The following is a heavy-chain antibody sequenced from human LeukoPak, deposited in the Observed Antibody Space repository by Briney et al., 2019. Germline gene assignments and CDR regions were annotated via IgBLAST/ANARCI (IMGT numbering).Heavy chain of an antibody. V-gene: IGHV3-21*01. D-gene: IGHD6-13*01. Sequence: EGSLRLSCAASGFTFSSYSMNWVRQAPGKGLEWVSSISSSSSYIYYADSVKGRFTISRDNAKNSLYLQMNSLRAEDTAVYYCASWDSSSPRPIDVWGQGTTVTVSS. CDR2: ISSSSSYI. CDR3: ASWDSSSPRPIDV. CDR1: GFTFSSYS. J-gene: IGHJ6*02.